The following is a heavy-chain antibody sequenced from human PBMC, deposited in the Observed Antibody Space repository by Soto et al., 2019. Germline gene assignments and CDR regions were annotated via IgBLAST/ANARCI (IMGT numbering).Heavy chain of an antibody. CDR1: GFTFSSYS. CDR2: ISSSSSYI. D-gene: IGHD2-15*01. Sequence: GGSLRLSCAASGFTFSSYSMNWVRQAPGKGLEWVSSISSSSSYIYYADSVKGRFTISRDNAKNSLYLQMNSLRAEDTAVYYCARESIYCSGGSCYSELFDYWGQGTLVTVSS. CDR3: ARESIYCSGGSCYSELFDY. V-gene: IGHV3-21*01. J-gene: IGHJ4*02.